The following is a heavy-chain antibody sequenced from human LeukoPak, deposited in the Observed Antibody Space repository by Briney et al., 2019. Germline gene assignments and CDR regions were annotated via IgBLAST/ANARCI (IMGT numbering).Heavy chain of an antibody. D-gene: IGHD3-10*01. CDR2: ISGGGTST. V-gene: IGHV3-23*01. CDR1: GFTVSSNY. Sequence: PGGSLRLSCAASGFTVSSNYMSWVRQAPGKGLEWVSAISGGGTSTYYADSVKGRFTISRDNSKNTPFLQMNSLRAEDTAVYYCARALYYSGSGSYMWGQGTLVTVSS. J-gene: IGHJ4*02. CDR3: ARALYYSGSGSYM.